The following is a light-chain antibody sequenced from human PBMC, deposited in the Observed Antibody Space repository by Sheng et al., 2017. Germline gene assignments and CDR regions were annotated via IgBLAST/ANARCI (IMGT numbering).Light chain of an antibody. CDR1: NLHNKY. Sequence: SYDLTQAPSVSVSPGLTASITCSGDNLHNKYVAWYQQRPGQSPVLVIYQDTKRPSGIPERFSGSSSGSTATLTISGTQAMDEADYYCQAWDSNILAFGGGTKLTVL. V-gene: IGLV3-1*01. CDR3: QAWDSNILA. J-gene: IGLJ2*01. CDR2: QDT.